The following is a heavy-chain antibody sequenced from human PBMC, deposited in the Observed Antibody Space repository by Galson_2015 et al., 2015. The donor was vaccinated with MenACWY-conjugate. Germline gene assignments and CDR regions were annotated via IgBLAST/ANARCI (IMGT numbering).Heavy chain of an antibody. CDR1: GFTFSTYG. CDR2: IWYDGTNE. V-gene: IGHV3-30*02. J-gene: IGHJ4*02. D-gene: IGHD3-22*01. CDR3: AKDIYNYYPGD. Sequence: SLRLSCAASGFTFSTYGMHWVRQAPGKGLEWVAFIWYDGTNEHYADSVKGRFTISRDNSKNTLYLQMSSLRFGDTAMYYCAKDIYNYYPGDWGQGTLVTVSS.